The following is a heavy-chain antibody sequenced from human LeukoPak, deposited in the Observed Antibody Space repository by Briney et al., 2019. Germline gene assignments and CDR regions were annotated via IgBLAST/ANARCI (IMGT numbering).Heavy chain of an antibody. V-gene: IGHV3-23*01. CDR3: AKAGRGGSGWYTDY. Sequence: PGGSLRLSCAASGFTLSSYAMSWVRQAPGKGLEWVSAISGSGGSTYYADSVKGRFTISRDNSKNTLYLQMNSLRAEDTAVYYCAKAGRGGSGWYTDYWGQGTLVTVSS. D-gene: IGHD6-19*01. CDR2: ISGSGGST. CDR1: GFTLSSYA. J-gene: IGHJ4*02.